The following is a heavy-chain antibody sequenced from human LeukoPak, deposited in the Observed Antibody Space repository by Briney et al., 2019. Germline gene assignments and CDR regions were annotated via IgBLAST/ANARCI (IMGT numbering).Heavy chain of an antibody. D-gene: IGHD6-6*01. CDR1: GFTFSSYA. CDR3: ARDLEQLVRFDY. CDR2: ISGSGGST. Sequence: GGSLRLSCAASGFTFSSYAMSWVRQAPGKGLEWVSAISGSGGSTYYADSVKGRFTISRDNSKNTLYLQMNSLRAEDTAVYYCARDLEQLVRFDYWGQGTLVTVSS. J-gene: IGHJ4*02. V-gene: IGHV3-23*01.